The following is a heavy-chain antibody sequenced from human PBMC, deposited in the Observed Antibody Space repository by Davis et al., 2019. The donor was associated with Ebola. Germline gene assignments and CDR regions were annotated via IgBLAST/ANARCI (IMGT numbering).Heavy chain of an antibody. J-gene: IGHJ2*01. CDR1: GYSFSNNW. CDR3: ARGYWHFDL. Sequence: GESLKISCTGSGYSFSNNWVGWVRQMPGKGLEWMGIIYPGDSDTRYSPSFQGQVTISADKSICTAYLQWSSLEASDTALYYCARGYWHFDLWGRGTLVTVSS. CDR2: IYPGDSDT. V-gene: IGHV5-51*01.